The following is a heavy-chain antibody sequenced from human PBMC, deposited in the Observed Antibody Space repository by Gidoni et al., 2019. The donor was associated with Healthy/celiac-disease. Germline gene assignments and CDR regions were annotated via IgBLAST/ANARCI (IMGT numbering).Heavy chain of an antibody. D-gene: IGHD1-7*01. V-gene: IGHV3-30*02. CDR2: IRDDGSNK. J-gene: IGHJ6*03. CDR3: AKVGDWNYIDYYYMDV. Sequence: QVQLVESGGGVVQPGGSLRPSCAASGFPFSGYGMHWVRQAPGKGLEWVAFIRDDGSNKYYADSVKGRFTISRDNSKNTLYLQMNSLRAEDTAVYYCAKVGDWNYIDYYYMDVWGKGTTVTVSS. CDR1: GFPFSGYG.